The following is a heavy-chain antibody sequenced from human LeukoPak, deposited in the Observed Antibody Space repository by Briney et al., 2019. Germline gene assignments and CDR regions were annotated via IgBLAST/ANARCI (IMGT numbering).Heavy chain of an antibody. D-gene: IGHD6-19*01. CDR2: IYYSGST. Sequence: SETLSLTCTVSGGSISSSSYYWGWLRQPPGKGLEWIGSIYYSGSTYYNPSLKSRVTISVDTSKNQFSLKLSSVTAADTAVYYCARVHSSGWYYFDYWGQGTLVTVSS. CDR1: GGSISSSSYY. J-gene: IGHJ4*02. V-gene: IGHV4-39*01. CDR3: ARVHSSGWYYFDY.